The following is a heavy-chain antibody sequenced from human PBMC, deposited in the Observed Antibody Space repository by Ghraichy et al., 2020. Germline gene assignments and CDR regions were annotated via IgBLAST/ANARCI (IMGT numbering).Heavy chain of an antibody. CDR3: ARHKNGYQGYYYMDV. V-gene: IGHV4-39*01. CDR1: GGSINSSSYY. D-gene: IGHD6-25*01. Sequence: GSLRLSCTVSGGSINSSSYYWGWIRQPPGKGLEWIGSIYYSGSTYDIPSLKSRVTISVDTSKNQFSLSLSSVTAADTAVYYCARHKNGYQGYYYMDVWGKGTTVTVSS. J-gene: IGHJ6*03. CDR2: IYYSGST.